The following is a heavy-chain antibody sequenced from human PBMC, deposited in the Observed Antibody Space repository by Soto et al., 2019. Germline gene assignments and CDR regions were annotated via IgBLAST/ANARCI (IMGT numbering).Heavy chain of an antibody. CDR2: ISYDGSNK. J-gene: IGHJ4*02. CDR3: AKGFSYSVIDY. CDR1: GFTFSTYG. Sequence: QVQLVESGGGVVQPGRPLRLSCAASGFTFSTYGMHWVRQAPGKGLEWVAVISYDGSNKYYADSVKGRFTISRDNSKNTLYLQMSSRRAEDTAVYYCAKGFSYSVIDYWGQGTLVTVSS. D-gene: IGHD5-18*01. V-gene: IGHV3-30*18.